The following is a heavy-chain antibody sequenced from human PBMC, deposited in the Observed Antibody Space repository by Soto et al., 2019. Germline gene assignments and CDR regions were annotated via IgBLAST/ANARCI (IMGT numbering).Heavy chain of an antibody. CDR3: ARGPLSSVGQY. J-gene: IGHJ1*01. CDR1: GYTFTSYY. Sequence: ASVKVSCKASGYTFTSYYIHWVRQAPGQGLEWMGIINPSSGSTNFAQKFQGRVTMTRDTSTTTVYMELNSLRFEDTAVYYCARGPLSSVGQYRGQGTQVTVSS. D-gene: IGHD2-15*01. V-gene: IGHV1-46*01. CDR2: INPSSGST.